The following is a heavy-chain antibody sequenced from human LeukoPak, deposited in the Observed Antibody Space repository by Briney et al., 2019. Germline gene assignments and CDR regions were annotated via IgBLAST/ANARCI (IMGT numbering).Heavy chain of an antibody. V-gene: IGHV4-34*01. D-gene: IGHD3-22*01. CDR1: GGSFSGYY. J-gene: IGHJ4*02. CDR2: INHSGST. Sequence: PSETLSLTCAVYGGSFSGYYWSWIRQPPGKGLEWIGEINHSGSTNYNPSLKSRVTISVDTSKNQFSLKLSSVTAADTAVYYCARRLTYYYDSSGYFNYWGQGTLVTVSS. CDR3: ARRLTYYYDSSGYFNY.